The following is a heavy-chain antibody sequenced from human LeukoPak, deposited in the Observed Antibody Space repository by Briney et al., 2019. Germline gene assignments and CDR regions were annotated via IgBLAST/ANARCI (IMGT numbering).Heavy chain of an antibody. CDR2: INHSGST. D-gene: IGHD4-23*01. Sequence: SETLSPTCAVYGGSFSGYYWSWIRQPPGKGLEWIGEINHSGSTNYNPSLKSRVTISVDTSKNQFSLKLSSVTAADTAVYYCARGPGYGGNSTLDYWGQGTLVTVSS. CDR3: ARGPGYGGNSTLDY. J-gene: IGHJ4*02. CDR1: GGSFSGYY. V-gene: IGHV4-34*01.